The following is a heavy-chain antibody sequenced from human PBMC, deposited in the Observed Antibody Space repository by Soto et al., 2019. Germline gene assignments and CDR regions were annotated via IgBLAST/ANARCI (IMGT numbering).Heavy chain of an antibody. CDR2: IYYSGST. CDR3: ARDKGTVTTGYGMDV. J-gene: IGHJ6*02. V-gene: IGHV4-30-4*01. CDR1: GGSISSGDYY. Sequence: PSETLSLTCTVSGGSISSGDYYWSWIRQPPGKGLEWIGYIYYSGSTYYNPSLKSRVTISVDTSKNQFSLKLSSVTAADTAVYYCARDKGTVTTGYGMDVWGQGTTVTVSS. D-gene: IGHD4-17*01.